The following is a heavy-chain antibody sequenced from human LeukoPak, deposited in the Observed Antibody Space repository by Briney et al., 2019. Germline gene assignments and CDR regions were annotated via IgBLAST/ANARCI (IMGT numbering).Heavy chain of an antibody. D-gene: IGHD1-26*01. CDR3: ATVGRKTTPGY. V-gene: IGHV3-48*03. CDR2: ITSGGGSI. J-gene: IGHJ4*02. Sequence: TGGSLRLSCAASGFTFSSYEMNWVRQAPGKGLEWVSHITSGGGSIYYGDSVKGRFTISGDNAKNSLYLQMNSLRVEDTAVYYCATVGRKTTPGYWGQGTLVTVSS. CDR1: GFTFSSYE.